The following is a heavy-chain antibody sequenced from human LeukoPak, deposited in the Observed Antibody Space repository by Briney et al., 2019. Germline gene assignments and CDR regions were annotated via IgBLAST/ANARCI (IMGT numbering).Heavy chain of an antibody. CDR2: IYTSGST. CDR3: AGSYYDILTGYYDYYYMDV. D-gene: IGHD3-9*01. CDR1: GGSISSYY. J-gene: IGHJ6*03. Sequence: SETLSLTCTVSGGSISSYYWSWIRQPPGKGLEWIGYIYTSGSTNYNPSLKSRVTISVDTSKNQFSLKLSSVTAADTAVYYCAGSYYDILTGYYDYYYMDVWGKGTTVTVSS. V-gene: IGHV4-4*09.